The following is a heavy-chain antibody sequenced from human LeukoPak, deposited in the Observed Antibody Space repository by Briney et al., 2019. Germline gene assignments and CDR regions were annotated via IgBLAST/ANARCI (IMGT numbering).Heavy chain of an antibody. J-gene: IGHJ5*02. V-gene: IGHV3-53*01. CDR3: AKDLKPGIAVAGTDWFDP. CDR1: GFTVSSNC. Sequence: GGSLRLSCAASGFTVSSNCMNWVRQAPGKGLEWVSVIYSGGNTDYADSVKGRFTISRDNSKNTLYLQMNSLRAEDTAVYYCAKDLKPGIAVAGTDWFDPWGQGTLVTVSS. CDR2: IYSGGNT. D-gene: IGHD6-19*01.